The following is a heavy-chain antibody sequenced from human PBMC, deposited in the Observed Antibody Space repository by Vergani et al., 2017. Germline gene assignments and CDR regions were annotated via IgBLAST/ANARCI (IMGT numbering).Heavy chain of an antibody. CDR1: GGTFNSDT. J-gene: IGHJ5*02. V-gene: IGHV1-69*13. Sequence: QVQLVQSGAEVKKPGASVKVSCKASGGTFNSDTISWVRQAPGQGPEWMGRIIPLFGITNYAQKFQGRVTITADESTSTAYMELSSLRSEDTAVYYCARESHYSNGYNWFDPWGQGTLVTVSS. CDR2: IIPLFGIT. CDR3: ARESHYSNGYNWFDP. D-gene: IGHD4-11*01.